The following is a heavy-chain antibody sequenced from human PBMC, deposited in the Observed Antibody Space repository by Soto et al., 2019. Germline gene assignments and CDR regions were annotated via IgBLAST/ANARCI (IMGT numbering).Heavy chain of an antibody. V-gene: IGHV3-30*18. Sequence: QVQLVESGGGVVQPGKSLRLSCAASGFTFSSYGMHWVRQAPGKGLEWVALISYDGSNKYYADSVKGRFTISRDNSKNTLYLQMHSLRAEDTAVYYCAKDFNDFWSGYYYYYGMDVW. J-gene: IGHJ6*01. CDR3: AKDFNDFWSGYYYYYGMDV. CDR2: ISYDGSNK. D-gene: IGHD3-3*01. CDR1: GFTFSSYG.